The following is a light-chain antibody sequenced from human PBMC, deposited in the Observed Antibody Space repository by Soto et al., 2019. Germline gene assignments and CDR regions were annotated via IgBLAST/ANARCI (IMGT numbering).Light chain of an antibody. CDR2: AAS. J-gene: IGKJ4*01. CDR1: QGIGTD. Sequence: AIQMTQSPSSLSASVGDRVTVTCRASQGIGTDLVWYQQKPGKAPKLLIFAASTLQSGVTSRFSGSGSGTDFTLTISSLQPEDFATYFCLQDFSYPLTFGGGTKLEI. V-gene: IGKV1-6*01. CDR3: LQDFSYPLT.